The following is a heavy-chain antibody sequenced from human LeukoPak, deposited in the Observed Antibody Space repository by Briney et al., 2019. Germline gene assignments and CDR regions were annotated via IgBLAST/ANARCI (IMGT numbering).Heavy chain of an antibody. CDR1: GGSFSGYS. V-gene: IGHV4-34*01. D-gene: IGHD2-2*02. J-gene: IGHJ4*02. Sequence: PSETLSLTCAVYGGSFSGYSWTWIRQAPGKGLEWIGEINHSGSINYNPSLKSRVSISEDKSKKQFSLKLTSVTAADTAVYYCANQGRRYCSGSTCYNAPFDYWGQGTLVTVSS. CDR3: ANQGRRYCSGSTCYNAPFDY. CDR2: INHSGSI.